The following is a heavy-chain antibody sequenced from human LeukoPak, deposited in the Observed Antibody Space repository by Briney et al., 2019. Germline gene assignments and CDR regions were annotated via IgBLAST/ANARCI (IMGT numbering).Heavy chain of an antibody. CDR3: ARDGSGFYYYYYMDV. V-gene: IGHV3-21*01. J-gene: IGHJ6*03. CDR2: ISTVSTYT. Sequence: GGSLRLSCAASGFTISTYGMSWVRQAPGKGLEWVSSISTVSTYTFYSDSVKGRFTISRDNRKNTLYLQMSSLSAEDTAVYYCARDGSGFYYYYYMDVWGRGTAVTVSS. D-gene: IGHD6-25*01. CDR1: GFTISTYG.